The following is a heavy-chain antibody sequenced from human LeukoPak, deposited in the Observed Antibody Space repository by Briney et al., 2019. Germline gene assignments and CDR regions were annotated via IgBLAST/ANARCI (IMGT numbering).Heavy chain of an antibody. CDR2: INHSGST. CDR3: ARVVSDIVVVPAARVYGMDV. CDR1: GGSFSGYY. D-gene: IGHD2-2*01. J-gene: IGHJ6*02. Sequence: KPSETLSLTCAVYGGSFSGYYWSWIRQPPGKGLEWTGEINHSGSTNYNPSLKSRVTISVDTSKNQFSLKLSSVTAADTAVYYCARVVSDIVVVPAARVYGMDVWGQGTTVTVSS. V-gene: IGHV4-34*01.